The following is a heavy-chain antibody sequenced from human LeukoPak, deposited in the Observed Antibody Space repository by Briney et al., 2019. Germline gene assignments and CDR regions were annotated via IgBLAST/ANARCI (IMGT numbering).Heavy chain of an antibody. V-gene: IGHV3-7*01. CDR3: ARVRIAAAGKGFDP. J-gene: IGHJ5*02. CDR2: IKQDGSEK. D-gene: IGHD6-13*01. CDR1: GFTFSSYW. Sequence: PGGSLRLSCAASGFTFSSYWMSWVRQAPGKGLEWVANIKQDGSEKYYVDSVKGRFTISRDNAKNSLYLQMNSLRAEDTAVYYCARVRIAAAGKGFDPWGQGTLVTVSS.